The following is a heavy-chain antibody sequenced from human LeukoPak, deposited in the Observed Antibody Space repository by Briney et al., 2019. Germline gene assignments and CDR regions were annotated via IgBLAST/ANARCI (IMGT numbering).Heavy chain of an antibody. Sequence: PGESLKISCKGSGYSFTSYWIGWVRQMPGKGLEWMGIIYPGDSDTRYSPSFQGQVTISADKSISTAYLQWSSLKASGTAMYYCARHGRVYSSSSTLNYWGQGTLVTVSS. CDR3: ARHGRVYSSSSTLNY. J-gene: IGHJ4*02. CDR1: GYSFTSYW. CDR2: IYPGDSDT. V-gene: IGHV5-51*01. D-gene: IGHD6-6*01.